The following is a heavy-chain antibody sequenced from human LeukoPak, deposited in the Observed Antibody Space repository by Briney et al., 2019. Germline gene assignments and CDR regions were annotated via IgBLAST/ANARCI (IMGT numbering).Heavy chain of an antibody. J-gene: IGHJ4*02. Sequence: GGSLRLSCAASGFTFISYSMYWLRHAPGKGLVWVSRFTSDGSSPNYADSVKGRFTFSRDNAKTTMYMEMSSLRAEDTAVYYCAIAAAGKGEYWGQGTLVTVSS. CDR3: AIAAAGKGEY. D-gene: IGHD6-13*01. V-gene: IGHV3-74*01. CDR1: GFTFISYS. CDR2: FTSDGSSP.